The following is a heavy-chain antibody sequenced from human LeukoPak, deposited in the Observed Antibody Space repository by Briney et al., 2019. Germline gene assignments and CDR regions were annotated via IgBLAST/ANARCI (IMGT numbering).Heavy chain of an antibody. CDR3: ARRREYYYDSSGAYYYGMDV. CDR1: GYSFTSYW. V-gene: IGHV5-51*01. Sequence: GESLKISCKGSGYSFTSYWIGWVRQMPGKGLEWRGIIYPVDSDTRYSPSFQGQVTISADKSISTAYLQWSSLKASDTAMYYCARRREYYYDSSGAYYYGMDVWGQGTTVTVSS. J-gene: IGHJ6*02. D-gene: IGHD3-22*01. CDR2: IYPVDSDT.